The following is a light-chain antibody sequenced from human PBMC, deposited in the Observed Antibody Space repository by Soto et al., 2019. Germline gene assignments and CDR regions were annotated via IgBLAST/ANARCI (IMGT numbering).Light chain of an antibody. CDR3: SAFAGNNNL. CDR2: EVA. Sequence: QSALTQPPSASGSPGQSVTISCTGTSSDVGGYDLVSWYQQHPGKAPKLILYEVAKRPSGVPDRFSGSKSGNTASLTVSGLQAEDESEYYCSAFAGNNNLFGGGTKLTVL. CDR1: SSDVGGYDL. J-gene: IGLJ2*01. V-gene: IGLV2-8*01.